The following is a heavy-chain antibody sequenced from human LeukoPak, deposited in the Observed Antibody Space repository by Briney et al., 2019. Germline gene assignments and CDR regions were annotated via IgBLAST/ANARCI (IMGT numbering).Heavy chain of an antibody. CDR2: IWSHGNTK. CDR3: ARDEDYDDHNTFDM. Sequence: GTSLRLSCAASGFVFSTYGMHWVRQAPGKGLEWVAVIWSHGNTKKYADSVTGRFTISRDNSKNTLYLEMNTLRAEDTAAYYCARDEDYDDHNTFDMWGHGTMVTASS. CDR1: GFVFSTYG. D-gene: IGHD4-17*01. J-gene: IGHJ3*02. V-gene: IGHV3-33*01.